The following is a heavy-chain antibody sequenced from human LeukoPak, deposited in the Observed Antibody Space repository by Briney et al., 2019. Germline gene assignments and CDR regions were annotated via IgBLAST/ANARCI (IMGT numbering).Heavy chain of an antibody. CDR2: IYTSGST. Sequence: SETLSLTCTVSGGSISSYYWSWIRQPAGKGLEWIGRIYTSGSTNYNPSLKSRVTMSVDTSKNQFSLKLSSVTAADTAVYYCARDKCSGGSCYYYYGMDVWGQGNTVTVPS. V-gene: IGHV4-4*07. CDR3: ARDKCSGGSCYYYYGMDV. D-gene: IGHD2-15*01. CDR1: GGSISSYY. J-gene: IGHJ6*02.